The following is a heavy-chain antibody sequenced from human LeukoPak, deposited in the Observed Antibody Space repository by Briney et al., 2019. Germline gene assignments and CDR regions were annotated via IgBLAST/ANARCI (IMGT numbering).Heavy chain of an antibody. CDR2: IIPILGIA. V-gene: IGHV1-69*04. Sequence: GASVKVSCKASGGTFSSYAISWVRQAPGQGLEWMGRIIPILGIANYAQKFQGRVTITADKSTSTAYMELSSLRSEDTAVYYCARDRGIVATKTIFDYWGQGTLVTVSS. J-gene: IGHJ4*02. CDR3: ARDRGIVATKTIFDY. CDR1: GGTFSSYA. D-gene: IGHD5-12*01.